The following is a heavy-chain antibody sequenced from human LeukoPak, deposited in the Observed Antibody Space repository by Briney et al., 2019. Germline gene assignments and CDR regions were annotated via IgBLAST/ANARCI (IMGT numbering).Heavy chain of an antibody. V-gene: IGHV3-7*01. D-gene: IGHD4-11*01. CDR1: GFAFDNYW. CDR3: ARDPSYSIYYYMDV. J-gene: IGHJ6*03. CDR2: MKQDGSEQ. Sequence: GGSLRLSCAASGFAFDNYWMTWVRQAPGKGLEWVANMKQDGSEQYYVDSVKGRFTISRDNAKDTLYLQMNSLRAEDTAIYYCARDPSYSIYYYMDVWGKGTTVTVSS.